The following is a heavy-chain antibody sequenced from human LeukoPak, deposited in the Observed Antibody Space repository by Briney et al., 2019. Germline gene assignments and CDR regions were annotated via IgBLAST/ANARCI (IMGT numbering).Heavy chain of an antibody. J-gene: IGHJ3*02. CDR3: TRRDKGFDI. CDR2: IRSKANSYAT. Sequence: GGSLRLSCAASGFTFSGSAMHWVRQASGKGLEWVGRIRSKANSYATAYAASVKGRFTISRDDSKNTAYLQMDSLKTEDTAVYYRTRRDKGFDIWGQGTMVTVSS. D-gene: IGHD5-24*01. V-gene: IGHV3-73*01. CDR1: GFTFSGSA.